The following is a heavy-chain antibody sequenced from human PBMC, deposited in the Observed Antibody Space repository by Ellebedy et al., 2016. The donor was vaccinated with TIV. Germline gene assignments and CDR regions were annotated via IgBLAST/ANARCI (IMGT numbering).Heavy chain of an antibody. J-gene: IGHJ1*01. CDR3: AGDLDV. CDR1: RVTFTSYW. CDR2: INTVGSST. D-gene: IGHD3-3*01. Sequence: GESLKISCTASRVTFTSYWMHWVLHAPREGLVWVARINTVGSSTNYADSVKGRFTISSDNAESILYLQINSLRVEDTAMYYCAGDLDVWGQGKLVTVSS. V-gene: IGHV3-74*01.